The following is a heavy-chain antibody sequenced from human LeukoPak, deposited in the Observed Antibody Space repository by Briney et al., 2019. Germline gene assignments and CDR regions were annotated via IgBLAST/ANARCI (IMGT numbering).Heavy chain of an antibody. CDR3: AREDAAIRGDGLEI. J-gene: IGHJ3*02. V-gene: IGHV3-48*03. D-gene: IGHD6-25*01. CDR2: ICGSGSAI. CDR1: GFSFSNDE. Sequence: PGGSLRLSCAASGFSFSNDEMNWVRQAPGKGLEWVSHICGSGSAIYYAESVKGPFTISRDNARNSLFLQMSSLRAEDTAIYYCAREDAAIRGDGLEIWGQGTVGTVSS.